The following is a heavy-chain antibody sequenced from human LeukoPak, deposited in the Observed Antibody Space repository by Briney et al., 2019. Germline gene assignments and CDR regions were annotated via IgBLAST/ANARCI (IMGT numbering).Heavy chain of an antibody. CDR3: ARTYPVDTAQYYFDY. CDR1: GGSISSYY. CDR2: IYYSGST. Sequence: SETLSLTCTVSGGSISSYYWSWIRQPPGKGLEWIGYIYYSGSTNYNPSLKSRVTISVDTSKNQFSLKLSSVTAADTAVYYCARTYPVDTAQYYFDYWGQGTLVTVSS. V-gene: IGHV4-59*08. D-gene: IGHD5-18*01. J-gene: IGHJ4*02.